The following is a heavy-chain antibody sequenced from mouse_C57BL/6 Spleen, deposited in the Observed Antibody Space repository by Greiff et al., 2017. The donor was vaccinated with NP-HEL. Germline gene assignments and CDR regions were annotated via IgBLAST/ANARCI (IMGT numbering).Heavy chain of an antibody. J-gene: IGHJ2*01. D-gene: IGHD2-5*01. V-gene: IGHV1-53*01. CDR1: GYTFTSYW. CDR2: INPSNGGT. Sequence: VQLQQPGTELVKPGASVKLSCKASGYTFTSYWMHWVKQRPGQGLEWIGNINPSNGGTNYNEKFKSKATLTVDKSSSTAYMQLSSQTSEDSAVYYGARSPYYSNEYYFDYWGQGTTLTVSS. CDR3: ARSPYYSNEYYFDY.